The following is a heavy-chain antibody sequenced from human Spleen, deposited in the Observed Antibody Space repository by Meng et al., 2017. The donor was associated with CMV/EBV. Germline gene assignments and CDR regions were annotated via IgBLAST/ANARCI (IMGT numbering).Heavy chain of an antibody. J-gene: IGHJ5*02. Sequence: TFSSYAISWVRQAPGQGLEWMGGIIPIFGTANYAQKLQGRVTMTTDTSTSTAYMELRSLRSDDTAVYYCARAQGQDYGGNSDFTWFDPWGQGTLVTVSS. V-gene: IGHV1-69*05. D-gene: IGHD4-23*01. CDR1: TFSSYA. CDR3: ARAQGQDYGGNSDFTWFDP. CDR2: IIPIFGTA.